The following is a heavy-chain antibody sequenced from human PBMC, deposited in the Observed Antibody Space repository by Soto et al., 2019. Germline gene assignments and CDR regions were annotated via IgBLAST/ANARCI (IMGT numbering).Heavy chain of an antibody. D-gene: IGHD6-13*01. CDR2: ISGNGGST. CDR3: AREGTAGDFDY. J-gene: IGHJ4*02. Sequence: GGSLRLSCAASGFMFSTYAIHWVRQAPGKGLEYVSGISGNGGSTYYADSVKGRFTISRDNSKNTLYLQMGSLRPEDMAVYYCAREGTAGDFDYWGQGTLVTVSS. V-gene: IGHV3-64*02. CDR1: GFMFSTYA.